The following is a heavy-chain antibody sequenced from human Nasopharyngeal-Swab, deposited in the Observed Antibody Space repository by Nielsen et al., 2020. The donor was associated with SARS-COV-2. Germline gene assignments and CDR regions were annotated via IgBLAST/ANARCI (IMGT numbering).Heavy chain of an antibody. CDR2: IYYSGST. Sequence: SETLSLTCTVSGGSISSSDYYWNWIRQRPGKGLEWIGYIYYSGSTNYNPSLKSRVTISVDTSKNQFSLKLSSVTAADTAVYYCARGFDYWGQGTLVTVSS. CDR3: ARGFDY. CDR1: GGSISSSDYY. V-gene: IGHV4-61*08. J-gene: IGHJ4*02.